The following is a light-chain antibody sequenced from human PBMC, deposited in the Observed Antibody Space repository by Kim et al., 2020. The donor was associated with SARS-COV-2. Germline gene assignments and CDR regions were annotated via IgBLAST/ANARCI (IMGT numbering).Light chain of an antibody. V-gene: IGKV3-15*01. CDR3: QQYNNWLMWT. Sequence: APGEIATLSCRASQSVSSNLAWYQQKPGQAPRLLIYGASTRATGIPARFSGSGSGTEFTLTISSLQSEDYAVYYCQQYNNWLMWTFGQGTTVDIK. CDR2: GAS. J-gene: IGKJ1*01. CDR1: QSVSSN.